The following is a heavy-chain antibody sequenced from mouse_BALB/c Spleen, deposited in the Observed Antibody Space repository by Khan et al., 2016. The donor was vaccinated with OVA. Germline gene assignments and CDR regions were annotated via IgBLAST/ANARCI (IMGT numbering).Heavy chain of an antibody. J-gene: IGHJ1*01. CDR1: GYTFTNYG. V-gene: IGHV9-1*02. Sequence: QIQLVQSGPELKKPGETVKISCKATGYTFTNYGMNWVKQAPGKGLKWMGWINTYTGEPTYTDDFKGRFAFPLETSASTAYLQINNLQNEDMANYFRTIGASYWYFAVWGAGTTVTVSS. CDR2: INTYTGEP. CDR3: TIGASYWYFAV. D-gene: IGHD2-14*01.